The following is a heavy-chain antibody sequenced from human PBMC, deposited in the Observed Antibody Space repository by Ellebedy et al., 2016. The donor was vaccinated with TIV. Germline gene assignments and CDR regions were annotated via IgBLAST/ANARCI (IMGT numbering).Heavy chain of an antibody. CDR2: IYYDGQT. CDR3: ARSLGVFDY. Sequence: SETLSLTXTVSGGSISYNYWSWIQQPPGKGLEWIGYIYYDGQTSYNPSLKSRVTISVDTSKNQFSLKLSSVTAADTAVYYCARSLGVFDYWGQGTLVTVSS. D-gene: IGHD1-26*01. J-gene: IGHJ4*02. V-gene: IGHV4-59*01. CDR1: GGSISYNY.